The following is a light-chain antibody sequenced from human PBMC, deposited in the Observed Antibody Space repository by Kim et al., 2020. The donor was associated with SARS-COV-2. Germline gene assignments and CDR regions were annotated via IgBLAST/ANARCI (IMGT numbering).Light chain of an antibody. CDR2: QDS. Sequence: SVSPGQTASITCSGDKLGDTYACWYQQKPGQSPVLDIYQDSKRPSGIPARFSGSNSGNTATLTISGTQAMDEADYYCQAWDSSSYVFGTGTKVTVL. J-gene: IGLJ1*01. CDR3: QAWDSSSYV. V-gene: IGLV3-1*01. CDR1: KLGDTY.